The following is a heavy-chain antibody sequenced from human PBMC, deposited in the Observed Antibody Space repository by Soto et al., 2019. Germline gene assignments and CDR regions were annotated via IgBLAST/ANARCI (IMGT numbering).Heavy chain of an antibody. CDR2: ISGSGGST. CDR1: GFTFSSYA. D-gene: IGHD3-3*01. Sequence: GGSLRLSCAASGFTFSSYAMSWVRQAPGKGLEWVSAISGSGGSTYYADSVKGRFTISRDNSKNTLYLQMNSLRAEDTAVYYCAKADYDFWSGYRASDYYGMDVWGQGTTVTVSS. CDR3: AKADYDFWSGYRASDYYGMDV. V-gene: IGHV3-23*01. J-gene: IGHJ6*02.